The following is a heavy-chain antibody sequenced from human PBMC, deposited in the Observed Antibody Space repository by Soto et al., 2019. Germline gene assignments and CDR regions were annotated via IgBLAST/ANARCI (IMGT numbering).Heavy chain of an antibody. V-gene: IGHV3-23*01. D-gene: IGHD3-3*01. J-gene: IGHJ6*03. CDR3: AKNGLTIFGVVEASDYYYYYMDV. CDR1: GFTFSSYA. Sequence: PGGSLRLSSAASGFTFSSYAMSWVRQAPGKGLEWVSAISGSGGSTYYADSVKGRFTISRDNSKNTLYLQMNSLRAEDTAVYYCAKNGLTIFGVVEASDYYYYYMDVWGKGTTVTVSS. CDR2: ISGSGGST.